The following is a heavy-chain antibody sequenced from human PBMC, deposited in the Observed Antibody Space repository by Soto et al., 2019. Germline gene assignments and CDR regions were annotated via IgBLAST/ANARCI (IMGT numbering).Heavy chain of an antibody. CDR2: INPSGGST. D-gene: IGHD2-21*02. CDR3: ARDLNIYPFVVVTADTGDNWFDP. J-gene: IGHJ5*02. Sequence: SVKVSYKASRYNFTSYYMHWVRQAPGQGLEWMGIINPSGGSTSYAQKFQGRVTMTRDTSTSTVYMELSSLRSEDTAVYYCARDLNIYPFVVVTADTGDNWFDPWGQGTLVTVSS. V-gene: IGHV1-46*01. CDR1: RYNFTSYY.